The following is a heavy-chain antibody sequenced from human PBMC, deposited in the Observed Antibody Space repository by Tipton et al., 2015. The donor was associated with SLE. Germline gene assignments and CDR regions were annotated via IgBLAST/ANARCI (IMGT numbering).Heavy chain of an antibody. D-gene: IGHD6-19*01. CDR3: ARLLGPPGYSSALFDY. Sequence: TLSLTCTVSGGSISSGGYYWSWIRQHPGKGLEWIGYIYYDGTTYYNPSLKSRVTISLDTSKDQFSLKLSSVTAADTAVYYCARLLGPPGYSSALFDYWGQGTLVTVSS. J-gene: IGHJ4*02. V-gene: IGHV4-31*03. CDR1: GGSISSGGYY. CDR2: IYYDGTT.